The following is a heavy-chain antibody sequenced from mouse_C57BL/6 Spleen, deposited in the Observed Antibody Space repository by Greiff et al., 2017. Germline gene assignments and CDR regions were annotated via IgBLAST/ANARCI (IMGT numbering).Heavy chain of an antibody. Sequence: EVKLVESGGGLVQPGGSLKLSCAASGFTFSDYYMYWVRQTPEKRLEWVAYISNGGGSTYYPDTVKGRFTISRDNAKNTLYLQMSRLKSEDTAMYYCARARPVEGYFDVWGTGTTVTVSS. J-gene: IGHJ1*03. CDR3: ARARPVEGYFDV. CDR2: ISNGGGST. D-gene: IGHD1-1*01. CDR1: GFTFSDYY. V-gene: IGHV5-12*01.